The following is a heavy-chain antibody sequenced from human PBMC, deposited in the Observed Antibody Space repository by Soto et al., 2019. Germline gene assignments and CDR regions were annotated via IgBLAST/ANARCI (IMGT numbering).Heavy chain of an antibody. CDR3: AKGYCSSTSCYTSHYYYYGMDV. CDR1: VYTFTGYY. CDR2: INPNSGGT. D-gene: IGHD2-2*02. J-gene: IGHJ6*02. Sequence: SVKVSCKASVYTFTGYYMHWVRQAPGQGLEWMGWINPNSGGTNYAQKFQGRVTMTRDTSISTAYMELSRLRSDDTAVYYCAKGYCSSTSCYTSHYYYYGMDVWGQGTTVTVS. V-gene: IGHV1-2*02.